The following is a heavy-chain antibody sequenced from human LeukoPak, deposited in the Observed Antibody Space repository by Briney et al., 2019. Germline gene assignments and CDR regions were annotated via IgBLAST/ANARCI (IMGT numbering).Heavy chain of an antibody. D-gene: IGHD4-17*01. CDR3: AKVRAMTTLTSDPFQH. Sequence: GGSLRLSCAASGFTFSSYAMSWVRQAPGKGLEWVSVISGSGGSTDYADSVKGRFTISRENSKNRLYLEMNSLRAEDTAIYYCAKVRAMTTLTSDPFQHWGQGTLVTVSS. CDR1: GFTFSSYA. CDR2: ISGSGGST. J-gene: IGHJ1*01. V-gene: IGHV3-23*01.